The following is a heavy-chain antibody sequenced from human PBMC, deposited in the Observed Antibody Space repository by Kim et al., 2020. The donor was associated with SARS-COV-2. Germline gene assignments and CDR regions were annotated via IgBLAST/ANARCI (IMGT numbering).Heavy chain of an antibody. Sequence: GGSLRLSCEASGFTFSDYAMHWVRQAPGKGLEWVAVIWYDGSNKYYADSVKGRFTISRDNSENTLHLQMNSLRAEDTAVYFCAKGDDYRSIWYMDHWGQGTLVTVSS. CDR3: AKGDDYRSIWYMDH. CDR1: GFTFSDYA. V-gene: IGHV3-33*06. J-gene: IGHJ4*02. D-gene: IGHD6-13*01. CDR2: IWYDGSNK.